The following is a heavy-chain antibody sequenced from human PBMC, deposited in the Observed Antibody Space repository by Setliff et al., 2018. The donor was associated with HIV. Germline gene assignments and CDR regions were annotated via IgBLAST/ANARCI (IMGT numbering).Heavy chain of an antibody. D-gene: IGHD4-17*01. J-gene: IGHJ4*02. V-gene: IGHV2-5*01. CDR3: AHRPPYGDYFAYYFDY. CDR2: IYWNDDK. CDR1: GFSLSTSGVG. Sequence: GSGPTLGEPTQTLTLTCTFSGFSLSTSGVGVGWIRQPPGKALEWLALIYWNDDKRYSPSLKSRLTITKDTSKNQVVLTMTNMDPVDTATYYCAHRPPYGDYFAYYFDYWGQGTLVTVSS.